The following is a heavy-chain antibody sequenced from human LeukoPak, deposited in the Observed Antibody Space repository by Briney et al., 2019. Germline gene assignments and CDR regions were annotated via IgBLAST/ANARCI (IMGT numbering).Heavy chain of an antibody. D-gene: IGHD3-3*01. CDR3: ARPYDLYGGYFDY. CDR2: ISAYNDNT. Sequence: GASVKVSCKASGSTFTDYFMHWVRQAPGQGLEWMGWISAYNDNTNYAQKFQGRVTMTTDTSTSTAYMELRSLKSDDTAVYYCARPYDLYGGYFDYWGQGTLVTVSS. J-gene: IGHJ4*02. V-gene: IGHV1-18*04. CDR1: GSTFTDYF.